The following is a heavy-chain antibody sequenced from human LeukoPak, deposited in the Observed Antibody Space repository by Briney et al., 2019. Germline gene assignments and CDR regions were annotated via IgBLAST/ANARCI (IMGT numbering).Heavy chain of an antibody. V-gene: IGHV4-59*01. Sequence: SETLSLTCTVSGGSISSYYWSWIRQPPGKGLEWIGYVYYSGSTNYNPFLESRVTISVDTSKNQFSLKLSSVTAADTAVYYCAREYSSGWSGTGYWGQGTLVTASS. CDR2: VYYSGST. CDR3: AREYSSGWSGTGY. CDR1: GGSISSYY. J-gene: IGHJ4*02. D-gene: IGHD6-19*01.